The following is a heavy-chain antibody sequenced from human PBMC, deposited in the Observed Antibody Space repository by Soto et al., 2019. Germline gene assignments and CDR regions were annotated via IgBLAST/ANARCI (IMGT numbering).Heavy chain of an antibody. J-gene: IGHJ6*03. CDR1: GGSFSTYT. Sequence: QVQLVQSGAEVKKPGSSVKVSCKASGGSFSTYTINWVRQAPGQGLEWMGRIIPVIGIGNYAQKFKGRVTITVDKSTSTAYMELSSLRSEDTAVYYCAGEDYDYYYLDVWGKGTTVTVSS. CDR3: AGEDYDYYYLDV. V-gene: IGHV1-69*08. CDR2: IIPVIGIG.